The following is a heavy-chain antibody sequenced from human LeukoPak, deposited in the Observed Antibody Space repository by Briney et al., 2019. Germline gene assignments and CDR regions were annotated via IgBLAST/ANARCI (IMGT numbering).Heavy chain of an antibody. CDR2: IYYSGST. V-gene: IGHV4-39*01. Sequence: SETLSLTCTVSGGSISSSSYYWGWIRQPPGKGLEWIGSIYYSGSTCYNPSLKSRVTISVDTSKNQFSLKLSSVTAADTAVYYCASSNLLRYFDWLFQGGNPGAFDIWGQGTMVTVSS. CDR1: GGSISSSSYY. CDR3: ASSNLLRYFDWLFQGGNPGAFDI. D-gene: IGHD3-9*01. J-gene: IGHJ3*02.